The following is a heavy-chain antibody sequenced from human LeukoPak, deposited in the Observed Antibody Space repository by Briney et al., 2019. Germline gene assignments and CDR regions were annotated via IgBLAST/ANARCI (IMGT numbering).Heavy chain of an antibody. CDR1: GFTFSSYD. CDR3: AKHIRFSGPLYYFDY. CDR2: ISGSGGST. J-gene: IGHJ4*02. V-gene: IGHV3-23*01. D-gene: IGHD3-3*01. Sequence: GGSLRLSCAASGFTFSSYDMNWIRQAPGKGLEWVSAISGSGGSTYYADSVKGRFTISRDNSKNTLYLQMNSLRAEDTAVYYCAKHIRFSGPLYYFDYWGQGTLVTVSS.